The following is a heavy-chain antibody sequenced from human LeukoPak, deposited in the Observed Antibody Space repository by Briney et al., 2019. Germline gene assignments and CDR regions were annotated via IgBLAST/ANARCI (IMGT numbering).Heavy chain of an antibody. D-gene: IGHD1-26*01. V-gene: IGHV3-30*02. CDR3: GELGGGSGSNLFGP. CDR2: IRFDGSNR. J-gene: IGHJ5*02. Sequence: PGGSLRLSCAASGFTFSSYGMHWVRQAPGKGLEWVAFIRFDGSNRYYADSVKGRFTISRDSSKNTLYLQMNSRRSEDTAVYYCGELGGGSGSNLFGPWGQGTLVTVSS. CDR1: GFTFSSYG.